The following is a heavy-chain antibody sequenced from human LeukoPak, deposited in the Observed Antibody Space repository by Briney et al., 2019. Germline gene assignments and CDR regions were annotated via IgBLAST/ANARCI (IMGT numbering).Heavy chain of an antibody. CDR1: GFTFSSYG. D-gene: IGHD3-22*01. Sequence: GGSLRLSCAASGFTFSSYGMHWVRQAPGKGLEWVAVISNDGSSKYYTDSVKGRFTISRDNSKNTLYLHVNSLRAEDTAVYYCARDGGITMIVVVPPSTWGQGTLVTVSS. CDR2: ISNDGSSK. V-gene: IGHV3-30*03. CDR3: ARDGGITMIVVVPPST. J-gene: IGHJ5*02.